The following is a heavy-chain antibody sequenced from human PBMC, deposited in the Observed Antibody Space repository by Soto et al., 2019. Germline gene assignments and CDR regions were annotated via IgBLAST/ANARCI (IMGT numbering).Heavy chain of an antibody. CDR3: ARAAFRSNYYSYYMDV. J-gene: IGHJ6*03. CDR1: GFTFSSYD. V-gene: IGHV3-13*01. Sequence: EVQLVESGGGLVQPGGSLRLSCAASGFTFSSYDMHWVRQATGKGLEWVSAIGTAGDTYYPGSVKGRFTISRENAKNSLYLQMNSLRAGDTAVYCCARAAFRSNYYSYYMDVWGKGTTVTVSS. CDR2: IGTAGDT.